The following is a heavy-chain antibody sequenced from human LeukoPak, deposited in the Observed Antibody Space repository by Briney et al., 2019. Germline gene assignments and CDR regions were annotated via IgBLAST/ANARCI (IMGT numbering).Heavy chain of an antibody. D-gene: IGHD5-12*01. Sequence: SETLSLTCAVYGGSFSGYYWSWIRQPPGKGLEWIGEINHSGSTNYNPSLKSRVTISVDTSKNQFSLKLSSVTAADTAVYYCARGLADIVATIKGMYYMDVWGKGTTVTISS. V-gene: IGHV4-34*01. CDR1: GGSFSGYY. CDR2: INHSGST. CDR3: ARGLADIVATIKGMYYMDV. J-gene: IGHJ6*03.